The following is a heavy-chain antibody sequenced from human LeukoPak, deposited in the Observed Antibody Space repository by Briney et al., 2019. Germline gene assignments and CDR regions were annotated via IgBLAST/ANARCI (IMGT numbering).Heavy chain of an antibody. V-gene: IGHV3-66*01. J-gene: IGHJ4*02. CDR1: GFTVSSNY. Sequence: PGGSLRLSCAASGFTVSSNYMSWVRQAPGKGLEWVSVIYSGGSTYYADSVKGRFTISRDNSKNTLYLQMNSLRAEDTAVYYCARDPYSSGWYGGLWGQGTLVTVSS. CDR2: IYSGGST. D-gene: IGHD6-19*01. CDR3: ARDPYSSGWYGGL.